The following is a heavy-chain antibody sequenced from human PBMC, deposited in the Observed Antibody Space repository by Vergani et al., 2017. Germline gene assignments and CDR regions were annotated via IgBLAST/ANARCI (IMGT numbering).Heavy chain of an antibody. CDR1: GGSISSHY. J-gene: IGHJ6*02. CDR2: IYTSGST. Sequence: QVQLQESGPGLVKPSETLSLTCTVSGGSISSHYWSWIRQPPGKGLEWIGYIYTSGSTNYNPSLKSRVTISVDTSKNQFSLKLSSVTAADTAVYYCARGGYNWGGTGMDVWGQGTTVTVSS. V-gene: IGHV4-4*09. D-gene: IGHD5-24*01. CDR3: ARGGYNWGGTGMDV.